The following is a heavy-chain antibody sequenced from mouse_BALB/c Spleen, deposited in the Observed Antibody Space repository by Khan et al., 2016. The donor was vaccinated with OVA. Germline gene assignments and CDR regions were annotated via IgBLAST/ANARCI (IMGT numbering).Heavy chain of an antibody. CDR2: ISYSGNT. CDR3: SRIYRGYFDY. Sequence: EVQLQESGPGLVKPSQSLSLTCTVTGYSITTDYAWNWIRQFPGNKLEWMGYISYSGNTKYNPSLKSRISITRDTSKNQFFLQLKSVTTEDTARYYCSRIYRGYFDYWGQGTTLTVSS. D-gene: IGHD2-14*01. CDR1: GYSITTDYA. V-gene: IGHV3-2*02. J-gene: IGHJ2*01.